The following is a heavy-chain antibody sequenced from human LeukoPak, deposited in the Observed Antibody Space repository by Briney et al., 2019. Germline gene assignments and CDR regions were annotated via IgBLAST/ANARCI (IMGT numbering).Heavy chain of an antibody. CDR3: ARDNYGAEEGIGSSLVWLDP. CDR2: IYPDDSDT. CDR1: GYSFTSYW. Sequence: GESLKISCKGSGYSFTSYWIGWVRQMPGKGLEWMGIIYPDDSDTRYSPSFQGQVTISADKSISTAYLQWSSLKASDTAMYYCARDNYGAEEGIGSSLVWLDPWGQGTLVTVSS. D-gene: IGHD6-13*01. J-gene: IGHJ5*02. V-gene: IGHV5-51*01.